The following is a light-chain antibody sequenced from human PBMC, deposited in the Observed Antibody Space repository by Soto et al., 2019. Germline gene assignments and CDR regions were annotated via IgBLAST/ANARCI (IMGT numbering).Light chain of an antibody. CDR3: QQYGSSGT. CDR2: GAS. Sequence: EIVSAQSPGALSLSRGERATLSCRASQSVSNNYLAWYQQKPGQAPRLLIYGASNRATGIPDRFSGSGSGTDFTLTISRLEPEDFAVYYCQQYGSSGTFGQGTKVDI. J-gene: IGKJ1*01. CDR1: QSVSNNY. V-gene: IGKV3-20*01.